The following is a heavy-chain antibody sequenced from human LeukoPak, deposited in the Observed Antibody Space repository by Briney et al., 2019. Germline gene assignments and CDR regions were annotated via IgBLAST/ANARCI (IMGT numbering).Heavy chain of an antibody. V-gene: IGHV4-61*02. J-gene: IGHJ6*03. CDR2: IFTSGST. Sequence: SETLSLTCTVSGDSISSGRFYWSWVRQPAGKGLEWIGRIFTSGSTNYHPSLKSRVSISVNTSKNQFSLKLSSVTAADTAVYYCARLMKGPSYYYYMDVWGKGTTVTVSS. CDR1: GDSISSGRFY. CDR3: ARLMKGPSYYYYMDV.